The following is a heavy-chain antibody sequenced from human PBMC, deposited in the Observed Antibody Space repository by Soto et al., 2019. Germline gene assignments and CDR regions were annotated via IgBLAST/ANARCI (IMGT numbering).Heavy chain of an antibody. CDR3: ARSDMSGTTVY. D-gene: IGHD1-7*01. CDR1: GFTFSSSA. CDR2: ISSSSSYI. J-gene: IGHJ4*02. V-gene: IGHV3-21*01. Sequence: GGSLRLSCAASGFTFSSSAISWVRQAPGKGLEWVSSISSSSSYIYYADSVKGRFTISRDNAKNSLYLQMNSLRAEDTAVYYCARSDMSGTTVYWGQGTLVTVSS.